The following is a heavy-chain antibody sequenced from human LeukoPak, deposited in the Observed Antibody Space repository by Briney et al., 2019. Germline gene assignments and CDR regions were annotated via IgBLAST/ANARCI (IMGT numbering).Heavy chain of an antibody. CDR3: ARGEEGYGGIYYFDY. D-gene: IGHD4-23*01. V-gene: IGHV4-59*01. J-gene: IGHJ4*02. CDR1: GXSISSYY. Sequence: SETLSLTCTVSGXSISSYYWSWIRQPPGKGREYIGYIYYSGSTNYNPSLKSRVTISVDTSKNQFSLKLSSVTAADTAVYYCARGEEGYGGIYYFDYWGQGTLVTVSS. CDR2: IYYSGST.